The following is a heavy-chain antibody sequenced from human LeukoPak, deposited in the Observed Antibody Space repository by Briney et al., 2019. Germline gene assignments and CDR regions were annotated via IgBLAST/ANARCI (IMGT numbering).Heavy chain of an antibody. CDR2: ISSTGSYI. CDR3: ARSEGGSENY. Sequence: PGGSLRLSCEASGFIFNSYGMNWVRQAPGRGLEWVSSISSTGSYIFYADSVKGRFTISRDDAKNSVYLQMNTLRAEDTGIYYCARSEGGSENYWGQGIPVAVSS. D-gene: IGHD1-26*01. CDR1: GFIFNSYG. J-gene: IGHJ4*02. V-gene: IGHV3-21*01.